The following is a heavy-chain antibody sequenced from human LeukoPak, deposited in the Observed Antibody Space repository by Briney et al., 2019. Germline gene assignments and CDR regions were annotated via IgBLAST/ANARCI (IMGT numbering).Heavy chain of an antibody. D-gene: IGHD4-11*01. CDR2: ISGSGGST. CDR1: GFTFSSYA. V-gene: IGHV3-23*01. CDR3: AKRGDSNYSLRHLYYMDV. Sequence: GGSLRLSCAASGFTFSSYAMSWVRQAPGKGLEWVSAISGSGGSTYYADSVKGRFTISRDNSKNSLYLQMNSLRAEDTAVYYCAKRGDSNYSLRHLYYMDVWGKGTTVTVSS. J-gene: IGHJ6*03.